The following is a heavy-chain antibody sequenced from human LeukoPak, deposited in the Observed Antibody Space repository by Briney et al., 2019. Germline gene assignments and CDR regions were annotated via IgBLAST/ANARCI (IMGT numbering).Heavy chain of an antibody. CDR1: GFTFSSYD. CDR3: AKVMPLYQLQWGLYDY. Sequence: GGSLRLSCAASGFTFSSYDMSWVRQAPGKGLEWVSAISGSGGSTYYADSVKGRFTISRDNSKNTLYLQMNSLRAEDTAVYYCAKVMPLYQLQWGLYDYWGQGTLVTVSS. D-gene: IGHD2-2*01. V-gene: IGHV3-23*01. J-gene: IGHJ4*02. CDR2: ISGSGGST.